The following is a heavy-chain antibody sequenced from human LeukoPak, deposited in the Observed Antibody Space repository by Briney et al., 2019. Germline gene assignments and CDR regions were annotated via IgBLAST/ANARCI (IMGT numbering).Heavy chain of an antibody. CDR1: GGSISSSSYY. J-gene: IGHJ4*02. CDR3: ARQDLPFYYFDY. V-gene: IGHV4-39*01. Sequence: SETLSLTCTVSGGSISSSSYYWGWIRQPPGKGLEWIGSIYYSGSTYYNPSLKSRVTISVDTSKNQFSLKLSSVTAADTAVYYCARQDLPFYYFDYWGQGTLVTVYS. CDR2: IYYSGST. D-gene: IGHD3-3*01.